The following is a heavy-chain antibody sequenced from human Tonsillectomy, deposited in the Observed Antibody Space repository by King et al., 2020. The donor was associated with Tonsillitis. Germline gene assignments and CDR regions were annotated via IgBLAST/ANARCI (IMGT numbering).Heavy chain of an antibody. CDR3: AKDREGCMDV. J-gene: IGHJ6*02. Sequence: QLVQSGGGVVQPWRSLRLSCAASGFTFSNYGIHWVRQAPGKGLEWVAVISYDGSNKYYADSVKGRFTISRDNSKNTLFLQMNSLRAEDTAVYYCAKDREGCMDVWGQGTTVTVSS. D-gene: IGHD1-26*01. CDR2: ISYDGSNK. V-gene: IGHV3-30*18. CDR1: GFTFSNYG.